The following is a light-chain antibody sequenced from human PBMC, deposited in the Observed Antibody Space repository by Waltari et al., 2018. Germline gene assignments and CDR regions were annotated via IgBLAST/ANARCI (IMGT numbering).Light chain of an antibody. CDR1: SSNMGKND. V-gene: IGLV1-51*01. J-gene: IGLJ6*01. CDR3: GTWDSSLTVGAV. CDR2: DNN. Sequence: QSVLTQPPSVSAAPGQKGTNSCSGSSSNMGKNDVSWYQHLPGTVPKLLIYDNNKRPSGIPDRFSGSKSGTSATLDITGLQTGDEADYYCGTWDSSLTVGAVFGTGTKVTVL.